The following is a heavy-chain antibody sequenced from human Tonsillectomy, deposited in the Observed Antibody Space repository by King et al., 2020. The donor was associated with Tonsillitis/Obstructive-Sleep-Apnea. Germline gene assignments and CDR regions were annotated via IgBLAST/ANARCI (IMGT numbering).Heavy chain of an antibody. V-gene: IGHV3-30*18. J-gene: IGHJ4*02. CDR2: ISYDGSNK. Sequence: VQLVESGGGVVQPGRSLRLSCAASGLTFSTYGMHWVRQAPGKGLLWVAVISYDGSNKEYAESVEGRFPISRANSKNTLYLQMNSLRAEDTAVYYCAKDWGGYCRGGSCYDVDYWGLGTLVTVSS. CDR3: AKDWGGYCRGGSCYDVDY. D-gene: IGHD2-15*01. CDR1: GLTFSTYG.